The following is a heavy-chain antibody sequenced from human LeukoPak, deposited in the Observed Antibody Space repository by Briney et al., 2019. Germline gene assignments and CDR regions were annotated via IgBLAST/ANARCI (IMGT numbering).Heavy chain of an antibody. CDR3: ARVGRKYGSGTLYYGMDV. V-gene: IGHV1-18*01. Sequence: ASVKVSCKASGYTFTSYGISWVRQAPGQGLEWMGWISAYNGNTNYAQKLQGRVTMTTDTSTSTAYMELRSLRSDDTAVYYCARVGRKYGSGTLYYGMDVWGQGTTVTVSS. CDR1: GYTFTSYG. J-gene: IGHJ6*02. D-gene: IGHD3-10*01. CDR2: ISAYNGNT.